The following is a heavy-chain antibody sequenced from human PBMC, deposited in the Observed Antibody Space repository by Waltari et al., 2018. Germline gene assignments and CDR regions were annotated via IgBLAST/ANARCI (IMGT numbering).Heavy chain of an antibody. Sequence: QVQLQESGPGLVSPSQTLSLTCTVSGGSFSSGAYYWSWIRQPPGKGLEWIGYIYYSGSTSYNPSLKSRVTMSVDTSKKQFSLNLRSLTAADTAVYFCARAYWSGYYMDVWGKGTTVTVSS. CDR2: IYYSGST. CDR1: GGSFSSGAYY. J-gene: IGHJ6*03. CDR3: ARAYWSGYYMDV. D-gene: IGHD3-3*01. V-gene: IGHV4-30-4*08.